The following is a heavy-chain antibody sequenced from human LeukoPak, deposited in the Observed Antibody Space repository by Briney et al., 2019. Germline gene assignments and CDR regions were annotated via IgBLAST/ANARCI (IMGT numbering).Heavy chain of an antibody. Sequence: GGSLRLSCAASGFTFSSFGMHWVRQAPGKGLEWVAFIRYDGSNKYYADSVKGRFTISRDNSKNTLYLQMNSLRAEDTAVYYCAKDMVRGVITVFDYWGQGTLVTVSS. J-gene: IGHJ4*02. CDR3: AKDMVRGVITVFDY. D-gene: IGHD3-10*01. V-gene: IGHV3-30*02. CDR1: GFTFSSFG. CDR2: IRYDGSNK.